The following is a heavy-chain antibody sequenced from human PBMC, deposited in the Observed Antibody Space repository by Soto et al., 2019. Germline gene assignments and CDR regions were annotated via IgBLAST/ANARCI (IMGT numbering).Heavy chain of an antibody. CDR3: ARALGYTYGRLPIEY. Sequence: QVQLQQWGAGLLKPSETLSLTCAVYGGSFSGYYWSWIRQPPGKGLEWIGEINHRGRTNYNPSLKSRVTISVDTSKNQFSLKLSSVTAADTAVYYCARALGYTYGRLPIEYWGQGTLVRVSS. V-gene: IGHV4-34*01. J-gene: IGHJ4*02. CDR2: INHRGRT. D-gene: IGHD5-18*01. CDR1: GGSFSGYY.